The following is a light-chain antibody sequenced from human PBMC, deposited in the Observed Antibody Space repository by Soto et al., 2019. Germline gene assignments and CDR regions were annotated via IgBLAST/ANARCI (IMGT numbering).Light chain of an antibody. CDR3: QQYNNWPPWT. V-gene: IGKV3D-15*01. J-gene: IGKJ1*01. Sequence: EILLTQSPGTLSLSAGERATLSCRASQSISMSYLAWYQQRPGQAPRLLLYGASNRATGIPDRFSGSGSGTELTLTISSLQSEDFAVYYCQQYNNWPPWTFGQGTKVDIK. CDR2: GAS. CDR1: QSISMSY.